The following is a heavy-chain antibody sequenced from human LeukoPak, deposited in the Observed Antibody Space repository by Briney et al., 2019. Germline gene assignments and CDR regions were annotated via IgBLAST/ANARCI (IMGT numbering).Heavy chain of an antibody. CDR1: GGSISSGGYY. D-gene: IGHD3-22*01. J-gene: IGHJ4*02. CDR3: ARVFDYYDSSGYYFDY. Sequence: PSETLSLTCTVSGGSISSGGYYWSWIRQPPGKGLEWIGYIYYSGSTNYNPSLKSRVTISVDTSKNQFSLKLSSVTAADTAVYYCARVFDYYDSSGYYFDYWGQGTLVTVPS. CDR2: IYYSGST. V-gene: IGHV4-61*08.